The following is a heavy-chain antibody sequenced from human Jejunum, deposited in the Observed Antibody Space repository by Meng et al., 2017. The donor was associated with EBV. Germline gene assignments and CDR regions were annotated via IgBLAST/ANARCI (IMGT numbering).Heavy chain of an antibody. Sequence: LVESCSVLSAHAASVEVSCKASRQHFSRRAMYWVRQAPGQGLWWMGWINTDTRNPTYAQGLTGRFVFSLDTSVSTAYLQISSLKAEDTAVYYCARGEGGYCSSSSCYLGTWGQGTLVTVSS. V-gene: IGHV7-4-1*02. CDR1: RQHFSRRA. J-gene: IGHJ4*02. CDR2: INTDTRNP. D-gene: IGHD2-2*01. CDR3: ARGEGGYCSSSSCYLGT.